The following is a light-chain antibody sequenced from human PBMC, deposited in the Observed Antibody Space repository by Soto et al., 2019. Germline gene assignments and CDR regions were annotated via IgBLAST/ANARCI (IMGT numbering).Light chain of an antibody. CDR1: QSVRDRY. CDR3: QQYGSSPGT. Sequence: EIVVTQSPVTLSVSPGERATLSCRASQSVRDRYLAWYQQKPGQAPSLLIYDTSTRATGVPDRFSGSGSGTDFALTISRVEPEDFAIYFCQQYGSSPGTFGQGTKVDI. V-gene: IGKV3-20*01. CDR2: DTS. J-gene: IGKJ1*01.